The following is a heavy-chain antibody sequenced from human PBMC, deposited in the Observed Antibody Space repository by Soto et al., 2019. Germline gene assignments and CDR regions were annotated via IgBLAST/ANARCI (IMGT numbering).Heavy chain of an antibody. CDR2: IYSGGST. D-gene: IGHD2-2*01. CDR1: GFTVSSNY. CDR3: ARDGDCSSTSCHGYFDY. V-gene: IGHV3-66*01. J-gene: IGHJ4*02. Sequence: GGSLRLSCAASGFTVSSNYMSWVRQAPGKGLEWVSVIYSGGSTNYADSVKGRFTISRDKSKNTLYLQMNSLRAEDTGVYYCARDGDCSSTSCHGYFDYWGQGTLVTVSS.